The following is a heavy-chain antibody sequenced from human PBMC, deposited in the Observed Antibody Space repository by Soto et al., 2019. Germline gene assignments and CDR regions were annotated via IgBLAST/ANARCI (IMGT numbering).Heavy chain of an antibody. Sequence: GGSLRLSCAASGFTFSSYGMHCVRQAPGKGLEWVAVISYDGSNKYYADSVKCRFTISRDNSKNTLYLQMNSLRAEDKAVYYCARDMAPITIFGVVPPHGGMDVWGQGTTVTVSS. J-gene: IGHJ6*02. D-gene: IGHD3-3*01. CDR2: ISYDGSNK. CDR1: GFTFSSYG. CDR3: ARDMAPITIFGVVPPHGGMDV. V-gene: IGHV3-30*03.